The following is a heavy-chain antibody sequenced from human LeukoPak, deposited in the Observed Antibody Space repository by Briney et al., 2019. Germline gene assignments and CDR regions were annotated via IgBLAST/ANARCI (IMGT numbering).Heavy chain of an antibody. Sequence: GGSLRLSCAASRFTLSTYAIHWVRHAPGKGLEWVAVISYDGSNKYYADSVKGRFTISRDNSKNTLYLQMNSLRAEDTAVYYSARPHRDSSSWHLDAFDVWGQGTMVTVSS. D-gene: IGHD6-13*01. J-gene: IGHJ3*01. V-gene: IGHV3-30*04. CDR2: ISYDGSNK. CDR3: ARPHRDSSSWHLDAFDV. CDR1: RFTLSTYA.